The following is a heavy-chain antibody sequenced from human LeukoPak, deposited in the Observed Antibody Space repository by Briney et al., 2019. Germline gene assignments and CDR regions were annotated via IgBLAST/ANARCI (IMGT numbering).Heavy chain of an antibody. J-gene: IGHJ4*02. D-gene: IGHD3-10*01. Sequence: GGSLRLSCAASGFTFSDYYMSLIRQAPGKGLEWVSYISSSSSYTNYADSVKGRFTISRDNAKNSLYLQMNSLRAEDTAVYYCARDRVDYYGSGSYSTIYYFDYWGQGTLVTVSS. V-gene: IGHV3-11*06. CDR1: GFTFSDYY. CDR3: ARDRVDYYGSGSYSTIYYFDY. CDR2: ISSSSSYT.